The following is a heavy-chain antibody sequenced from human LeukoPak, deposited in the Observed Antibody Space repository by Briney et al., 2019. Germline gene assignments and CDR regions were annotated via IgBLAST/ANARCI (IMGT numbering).Heavy chain of an antibody. CDR3: ARGSGGPGAFDI. V-gene: IGHV4-59*01. Sequence: SETLSLTCSVSSGSISSYYWSWSRQPPGKGLEWIGYIYYSGSTNYNPSLKSRVTISVGTSKKQFSLKLSSVTAADTAVYYCARGSGGPGAFDIWGQGTMVTVS. D-gene: IGHD2-2*01. J-gene: IGHJ3*02. CDR1: SGSISSYY. CDR2: IYYSGST.